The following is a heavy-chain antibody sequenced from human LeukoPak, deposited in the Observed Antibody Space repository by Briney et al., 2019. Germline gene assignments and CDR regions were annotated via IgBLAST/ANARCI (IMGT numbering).Heavy chain of an antibody. CDR1: GYTFITYY. D-gene: IGHD3-3*01. CDR2: FDPEDGET. Sequence: ASVKVSCKASGYTFITYYMHWVRQAPGQGLEWMGGFDPEDGETIYAQKFQGRVTMTEDTSTDTAYMELSSLRSEDTAVYYCATAVVTYYDFWSGYYTYWGQGTLVTVSS. CDR3: ATAVVTYYDFWSGYYTY. J-gene: IGHJ4*02. V-gene: IGHV1-24*01.